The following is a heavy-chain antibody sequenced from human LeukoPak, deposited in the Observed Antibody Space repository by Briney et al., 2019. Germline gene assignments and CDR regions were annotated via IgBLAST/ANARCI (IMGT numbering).Heavy chain of an antibody. V-gene: IGHV4-59*01. J-gene: IGHJ6*03. CDR2: IYHSGSST. CDR1: GGSISSYY. Sequence: SETLSLTCTVSGGSISSYYWTWMRQAPGKGLEWIGYIYHSGSSTYYNPSLNSRLSISVDTSKNQISLKLSSVTAADTAVYYCAIVRFLEWPAPMDVWGRGITVTVSS. D-gene: IGHD3-3*01. CDR3: AIVRFLEWPAPMDV.